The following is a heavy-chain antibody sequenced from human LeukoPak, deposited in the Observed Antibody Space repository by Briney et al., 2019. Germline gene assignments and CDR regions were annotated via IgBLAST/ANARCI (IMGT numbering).Heavy chain of an antibody. D-gene: IGHD1-26*01. CDR2: IWYDGSNK. J-gene: IGHJ4*02. V-gene: IGHV3-33*06. CDR1: GFTFSSYG. Sequence: PGRSLRLSCAASGFTFSSYGMHWVRQAPGKGLEWVAVIWYDGSNKYYADSVKGRFTISRDNSKNTLYLQMNSLRAEDTAVYYCAKQKRKWEPVDYWGQGTLVTVSS. CDR3: AKQKRKWEPVDY.